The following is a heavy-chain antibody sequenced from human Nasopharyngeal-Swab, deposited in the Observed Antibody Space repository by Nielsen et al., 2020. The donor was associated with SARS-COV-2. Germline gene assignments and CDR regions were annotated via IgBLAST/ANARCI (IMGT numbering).Heavy chain of an antibody. J-gene: IGHJ5*02. CDR3: ARADTTIFGVFTDYLPNWFDP. D-gene: IGHD3-3*01. Sequence: GESLKISCKGSGYSFSSYWIGWVRQMPGKVLEWMGIIHPGDSGTRYDRSFQGQVTISADTSISTAYLQWSSLKASDTAMYYCARADTTIFGVFTDYLPNWFDPWGQGTLVTVSS. CDR1: GYSFSSYW. CDR2: IHPGDSGT. V-gene: IGHV5-51*01.